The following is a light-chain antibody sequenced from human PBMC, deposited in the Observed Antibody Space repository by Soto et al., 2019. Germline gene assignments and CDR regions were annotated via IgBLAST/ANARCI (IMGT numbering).Light chain of an antibody. V-gene: IGLV2-8*01. CDR2: DVS. J-gene: IGLJ3*02. CDR3: ISYAGSSIWV. CDR1: SSDVGAYNY. Sequence: QSALTQPPSASGSPGQSVTISCTGTSSDVGAYNYVSWYQQHPGKAPKLMIYDVSKRPSGVPDRFSGSKSGNTASLTVSGLQAEDVADFYCISYAGSSIWVFGGGTKLTFL.